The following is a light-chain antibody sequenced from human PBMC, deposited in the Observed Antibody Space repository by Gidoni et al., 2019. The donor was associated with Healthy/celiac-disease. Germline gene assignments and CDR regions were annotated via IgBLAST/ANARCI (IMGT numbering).Light chain of an antibody. CDR3: QQYGSSPGT. CDR1: QSLSSSY. J-gene: IGKJ1*01. CDR2: GAS. Sequence: ELVSTQSPGTLSLSPGARATLSCRASQSLSSSYLAWYQQKPGQAPRLLIYGASSRATGIPDRFSGSGSGTDFTLTISRLEPEDFAVYYCQQYGSSPGTFXQXTKVEIK. V-gene: IGKV3-20*01.